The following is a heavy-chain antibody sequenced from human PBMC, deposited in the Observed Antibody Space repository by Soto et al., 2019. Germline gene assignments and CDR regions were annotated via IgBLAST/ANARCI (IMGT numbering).Heavy chain of an antibody. D-gene: IGHD3-22*01. CDR1: GGSISSGDYY. V-gene: IGHV4-30-4*01. CDR3: ARALDSSGYIDY. Sequence: SETLSLTCTVSGGSISSGDYYWSWIRQPPGKGLEWIGYIYYSGSTYYNPSLKSRVTISVDTSKNQFSLKLSSVTAADTAVYYCARALDSSGYIDYWGQGTLVTVSS. CDR2: IYYSGST. J-gene: IGHJ4*02.